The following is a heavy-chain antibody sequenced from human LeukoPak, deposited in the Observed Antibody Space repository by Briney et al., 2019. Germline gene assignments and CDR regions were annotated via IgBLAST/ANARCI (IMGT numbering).Heavy chain of an antibody. CDR1: GFTFSSYS. D-gene: IGHD2-2*01. CDR3: ARDRADCSSTSCFHYYGMDV. V-gene: IGHV3-48*04. CDR2: ISSSGSTI. J-gene: IGHJ6*02. Sequence: GGSLRLSCAASGFTFSSYSMNWVRQAPGKGLEWVSYISSSGSTIYYADSVKGRFTISRDNAKNSLYLQMNSLRAEDTAVYYCARDRADCSSTSCFHYYGMDVWGQGTTVTVSS.